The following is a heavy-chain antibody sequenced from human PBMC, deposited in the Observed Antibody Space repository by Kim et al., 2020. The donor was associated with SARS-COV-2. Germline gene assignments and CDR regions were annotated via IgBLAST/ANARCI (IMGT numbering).Heavy chain of an antibody. D-gene: IGHD6-19*01. CDR3: AKWSRCSSGRCTNDGMEV. V-gene: IGHV3-23*01. Sequence: GGSLRLSCAASGFTFSDYAMSWVRQAPGKGLDWVSSVSNSGAGTNYADSVKGRVTVSRDNSKSTLYLQMNSLRADDTAVYYCAKWSRCSSGRCTNDGMEVWGQGTTVIVSS. J-gene: IGHJ6*02. CDR2: VSNSGAGT. CDR1: GFTFSDYA.